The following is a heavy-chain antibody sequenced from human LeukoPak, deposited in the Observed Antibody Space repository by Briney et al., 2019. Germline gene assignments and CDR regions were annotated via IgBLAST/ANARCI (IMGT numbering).Heavy chain of an antibody. V-gene: IGHV3-7*03. D-gene: IGHD5-12*01. J-gene: IGHJ4*02. CDR3: ARVGDNGVDFFDY. CDR1: GFTFSSYW. CDR2: IKQGGSEK. Sequence: GGSLTLSCSASGFTFSSYWMSWVRQAPGKGREGVANIKQGGSEKYYVDSVKGRFTISRDNAKKSMYLQRNGLRAQDTAVYYCARVGDNGVDFFDYWGQGTLVTVSS.